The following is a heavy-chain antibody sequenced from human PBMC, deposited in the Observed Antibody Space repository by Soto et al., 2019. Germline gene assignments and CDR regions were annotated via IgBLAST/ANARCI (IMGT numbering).Heavy chain of an antibody. D-gene: IGHD5-12*01. CDR3: ARGRSGYDWGGDLNWFDP. CDR1: GGSFSGYY. V-gene: IGHV4-34*01. J-gene: IGHJ5*02. CDR2: INHSGST. Sequence: PSETLSLTCAVYGGSFSGYYWSWIRQPPGKGLEWIGEINHSGSTNYNPSLKSRVTISVDTSKNQFSLKLSSVTAADTAVYYCARGRSGYDWGGDLNWFDPWGQGTLVTVSS.